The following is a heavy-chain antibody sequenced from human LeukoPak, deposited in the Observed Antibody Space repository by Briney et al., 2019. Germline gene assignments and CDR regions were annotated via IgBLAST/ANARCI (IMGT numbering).Heavy chain of an antibody. CDR3: TRVGYIDKGIDY. J-gene: IGHJ4*02. Sequence: GGSLRLSCVASGFPFSSYWMTWVRQAPGKGLEWVANIKQDGSKKSYVDSVKGRFTISRDNAKNSLYLQMNSLRAEDTAIYYCTRVGYIDKGIDYWGQGTLVTVSS. CDR2: IKQDGSKK. CDR1: GFPFSSYW. D-gene: IGHD5-24*01. V-gene: IGHV3-7*04.